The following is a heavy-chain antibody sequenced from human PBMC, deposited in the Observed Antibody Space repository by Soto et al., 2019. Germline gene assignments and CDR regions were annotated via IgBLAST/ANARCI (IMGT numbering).Heavy chain of an antibody. D-gene: IGHD6-6*01. CDR1: GFTFSSYW. V-gene: IGHV3-74*01. J-gene: IGHJ5*02. CDR3: VTVATHSYNWLDT. CDR2: INADGSTT. Sequence: GGSLRLSCAASGFTFSSYWMHWVRQAPGKGLVWVSRINADGSTTTYADSVKGLFTISRDNAKNTLYLQMDSLRAEDTAVYYCVTVATHSYNWLDTWGQRTLVTVSS.